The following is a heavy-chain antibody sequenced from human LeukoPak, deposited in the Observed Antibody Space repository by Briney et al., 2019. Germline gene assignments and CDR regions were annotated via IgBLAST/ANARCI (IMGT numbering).Heavy chain of an antibody. CDR1: GGTFSSYA. CDR3: ARDLYRGVFDY. V-gene: IGHV1-69*04. J-gene: IGHJ4*02. CDR2: IIPILGMA. D-gene: IGHD4-11*01. Sequence: ASVKVSCKASGGTFSSYAISWVRQAPGQGLEWMGRIIPILGMANYAQKFQGRVTITADKSTSTAYMELSSLRSEDTAVYYCARDLYRGVFDYWGQGTLVTVSS.